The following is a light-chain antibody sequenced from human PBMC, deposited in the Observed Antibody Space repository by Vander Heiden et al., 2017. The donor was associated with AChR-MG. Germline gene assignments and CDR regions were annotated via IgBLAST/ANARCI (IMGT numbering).Light chain of an antibody. CDR1: QGISSY. J-gene: IGKJ4*01. Sequence: AIRMPQSLSSFSASPGDRVTITCRASQGISSYLTWYQQKPGRAPKLLIYAASTLQSGVPSRFSGSGSGTDFTLTISCLQSEDFATYYCQQYYSSELTFGGGTKVEIK. CDR3: QQYYSSELT. CDR2: AAS. V-gene: IGKV1-8*01.